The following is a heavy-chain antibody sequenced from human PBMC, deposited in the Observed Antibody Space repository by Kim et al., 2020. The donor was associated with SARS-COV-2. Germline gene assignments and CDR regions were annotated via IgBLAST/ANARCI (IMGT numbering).Heavy chain of an antibody. CDR2: INHSGST. V-gene: IGHV4-34*01. D-gene: IGHD3-3*01. J-gene: IGHJ5*02. CDR1: GGSFSGYY. Sequence: SETLSLTCAVYGGSFSGYYWSWIRQAPGKGLEWIGEINHSGSTNYNPSLKSRVTISVDTSKNQFSLKLSTVTAADTAVYYCSRGGGIRFLEWLLSKPNWFDPWGQGTLVTVSS. CDR3: SRGGGIRFLEWLLSKPNWFDP.